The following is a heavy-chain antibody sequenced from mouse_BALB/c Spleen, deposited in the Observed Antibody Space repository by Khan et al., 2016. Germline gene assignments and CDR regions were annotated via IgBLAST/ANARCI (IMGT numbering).Heavy chain of an antibody. D-gene: IGHD1-1*01. J-gene: IGHJ2*01. CDR1: GFSLTSYG. CDR2: LWRGGST. Sequence: VQLQESGPGLVQPSQSLSITCTVAGFSLTSYGVHWVRQSPGKGLEWLGVLWRGGSTDYNAAFMSRLSITKDNSKRQVFFKMNSLQADDTAIYYCATTYYGSSYFDYWGQGTTLTVPS. V-gene: IGHV2-5*01. CDR3: ATTYYGSSYFDY.